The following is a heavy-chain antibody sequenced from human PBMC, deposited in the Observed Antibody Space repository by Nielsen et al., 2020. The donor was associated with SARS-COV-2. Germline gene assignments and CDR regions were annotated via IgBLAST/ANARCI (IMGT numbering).Heavy chain of an antibody. J-gene: IGHJ6*02. V-gene: IGHV4-34*01. CDR2: INHSGST. CDR1: GGSFSGYY. D-gene: IGHD3-16*01. CDR3: ARGVTYGYKVQYYYGMDV. Sequence: SETLSLTCAVYGGSFSGYYWSWIRQPPGKGLEWIGEINHSGSTNYNPSLKSRVTISVDTSKNQFSLKLSSVTAAGTAVYYCARGVTYGYKVQYYYGMDVWGQGTTVTVSS.